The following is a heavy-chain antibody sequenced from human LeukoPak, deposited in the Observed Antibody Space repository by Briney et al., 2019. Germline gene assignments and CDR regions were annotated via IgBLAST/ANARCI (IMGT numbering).Heavy chain of an antibody. V-gene: IGHV3-30*03. Sequence: GGSLRLSCAASGFTFSSYGMHWVRQSPGKGLEWVAVISYDGSNKYYADSVKGRFTISRDNSKNTLYLQMNSLRAEDTAVYYCARADPPGAFDIWGQGTMVTVSS. CDR3: ARADPPGAFDI. CDR2: ISYDGSNK. CDR1: GFTFSSYG. J-gene: IGHJ3*02.